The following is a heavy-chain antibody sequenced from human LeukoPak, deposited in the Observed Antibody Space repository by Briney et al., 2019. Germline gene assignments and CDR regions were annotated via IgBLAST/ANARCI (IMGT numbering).Heavy chain of an antibody. CDR1: GYTFTGYY. V-gene: IGHV1-2*02. J-gene: IGHJ4*02. CDR3: ARVRFGELLSDY. CDR2: INPNSGGT. Sequence: GASVKLSSTASGYTFTGYYMYWVRQAPGQGLEWRGWINPNSGGTNYAQKFQGRVTMTRDTSISTDYMELSMLRSDDTAVYCCARVRFGELLSDYWGQGTLVTFSS. D-gene: IGHD3-10*01.